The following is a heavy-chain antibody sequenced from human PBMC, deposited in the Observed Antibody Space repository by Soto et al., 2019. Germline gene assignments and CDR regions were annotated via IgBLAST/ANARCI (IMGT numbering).Heavy chain of an antibody. CDR2: INHSGST. J-gene: IGHJ4*02. D-gene: IGHD6-13*01. CDR3: ARGSIAAAGSLYYFDY. CDR1: GGSFSGYY. Sequence: QVQLQQWGAGLLKPSETLSLTCAVYGGSFSGYYWSWIRQPPGKGLEWIGEINHSGSTNYNPSLKSRVTISVDTSKNQFSLKLSSVTAADTAVYYCARGSIAAAGSLYYFDYWGQGTLVTVSS. V-gene: IGHV4-34*01.